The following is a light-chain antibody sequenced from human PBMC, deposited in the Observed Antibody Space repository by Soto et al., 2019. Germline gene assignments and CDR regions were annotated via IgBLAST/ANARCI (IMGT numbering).Light chain of an antibody. CDR3: QSYDNSLSVYV. CDR1: SSNIGAHYD. CDR2: GNS. J-gene: IGLJ1*01. V-gene: IGLV1-40*01. Sequence: QSVLTQPPSVSGAPGQRVTISCTRSSSNIGAHYDVHWYQQLPGTAPKLLISGNSNRPSGVPDRFSGSKSGTSASLAITGLQAEDEADYYCQSYDNSLSVYVFGTGTKVTVL.